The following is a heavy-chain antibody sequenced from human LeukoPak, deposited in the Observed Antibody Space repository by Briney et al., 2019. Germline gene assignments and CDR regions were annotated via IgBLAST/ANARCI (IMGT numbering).Heavy chain of an antibody. CDR3: ARVLSDSSGYHTAYYFDY. Sequence: EASVKVSCKASGGTFSSYAISWVRQAPGQGLEWMGRIIPIFGTANYAQKFQGRVTITTDESTSTAYMELSSLRSEDTAMYYCARVLSDSSGYHTAYYFDYWGQGTLVTVSS. J-gene: IGHJ4*02. D-gene: IGHD3-22*01. CDR1: GGTFSSYA. CDR2: IIPIFGTA. V-gene: IGHV1-69*05.